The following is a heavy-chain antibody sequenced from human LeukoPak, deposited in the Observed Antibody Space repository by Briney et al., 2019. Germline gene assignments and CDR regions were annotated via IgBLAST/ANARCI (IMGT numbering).Heavy chain of an antibody. CDR2: IKQDGSEK. J-gene: IGHJ4*02. D-gene: IGHD5-18*01. CDR1: GFTFSNYW. V-gene: IGHV3-7*01. CDR3: ATSWIQLWRYFDY. Sequence: GGSLRLSCAASGFTFSNYWMTCVRQAPGKGMEWVANIKQDGSEKYYVDSVKGRFTISRDNAKNSLYLQMNSLRAEDTAVYYCATSWIQLWRYFDYWGQGTLVTVSS.